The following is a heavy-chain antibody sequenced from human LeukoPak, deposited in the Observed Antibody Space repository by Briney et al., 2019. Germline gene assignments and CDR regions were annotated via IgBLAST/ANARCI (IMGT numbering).Heavy chain of an antibody. CDR1: GFTFSSYA. J-gene: IGHJ4*02. CDR3: AKGRGYSGYDFFDY. D-gene: IGHD5-12*01. Sequence: GGSLRLSCAASGFTFSSYAMSWVRQTPGKGLEWVSGISGSGGSTYYADSVKGRFTISRDNSKNTLYLQMNSLRAEDTALYYCAKGRGYSGYDFFDYWGQGTLVTVSS. V-gene: IGHV3-23*01. CDR2: ISGSGGST.